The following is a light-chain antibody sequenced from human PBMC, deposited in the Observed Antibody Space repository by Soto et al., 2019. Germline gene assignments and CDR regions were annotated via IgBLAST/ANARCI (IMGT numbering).Light chain of an antibody. CDR1: SSNIGAGYN. CDR2: GNS. Sequence: QSVLTQPPSVSVAPGQRVTISCTGSSSNIGAGYNVHWYQQLPGTAPKLLIYGNSNRPSGVPDRFSVSKSGTSASLAITVLQAADEADYYCQSYESSLSGWVFGGGTKLTVL. J-gene: IGLJ3*02. V-gene: IGLV1-40*01. CDR3: QSYESSLSGWV.